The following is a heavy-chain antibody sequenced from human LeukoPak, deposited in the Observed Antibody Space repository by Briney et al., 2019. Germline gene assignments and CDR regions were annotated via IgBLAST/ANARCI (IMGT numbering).Heavy chain of an antibody. CDR3: ARDFKYYGSSSYYAFDI. V-gene: IGHV4-59*01. D-gene: IGHD3-22*01. CDR1: GGSISGYY. CDR2: FYNRGTT. Sequence: SETLSLTCTVSGGSISGYYWGWIRQPPGKGLEWMGYFYNRGTTNYNPSLKSRITMSVDTSKNQFSLKLTSVTAADTAVYYCARDFKYYGSSSYYAFDIWGQGTMVTVSS. J-gene: IGHJ3*02.